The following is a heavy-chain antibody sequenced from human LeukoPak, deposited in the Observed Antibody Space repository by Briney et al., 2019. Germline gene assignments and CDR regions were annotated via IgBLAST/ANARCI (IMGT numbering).Heavy chain of an antibody. J-gene: IGHJ6*03. V-gene: IGHV3-53*01. D-gene: IGHD6-6*01. CDR2: IYSGGST. CDR3: ARVEYSSSSRGYYYYYMDV. CDR1: GFTVSSNY. Sequence: GGSLRLSCAASGFTVSSNYMSWVRQAPGRGLEWVSVIYSGGSTYYADSVKGRFTISRDNSKNTLYLQMNSLRAEDTAVYYCARVEYSSSSRGYYYYYMDVWGKGTTVTVSS.